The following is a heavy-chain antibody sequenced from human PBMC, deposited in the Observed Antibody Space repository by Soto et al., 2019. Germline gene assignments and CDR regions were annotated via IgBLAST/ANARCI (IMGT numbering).Heavy chain of an antibody. CDR3: ARGGVVVVAATNNFWFDP. Sequence: QVQLQESGPGLVKPSETLSLTCTVSGGSISSNYWSWIRQPPGKGLEWIGYIYYSGSTNYNPSLKSRVTISVDTSKTQCPLKLSSVAAADTAVYYCARGGVVVVAATNNFWFDPWGQGTLVTVSS. J-gene: IGHJ5*02. CDR2: IYYSGST. CDR1: GGSISSNY. D-gene: IGHD2-15*01. V-gene: IGHV4-59*01.